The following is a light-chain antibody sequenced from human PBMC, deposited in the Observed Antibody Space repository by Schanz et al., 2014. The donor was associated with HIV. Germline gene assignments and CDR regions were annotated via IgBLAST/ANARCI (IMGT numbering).Light chain of an antibody. J-gene: IGKJ2*01. CDR3: QQSDTFPYT. Sequence: DIQMTQSPSTVSTSVGDRVTITCRASQAVSRWLAWYQQKPGRAPNLLIYQASTLESGVPSRFSASGSGTEFTLTISNLQPDDFVTYYCQQSDTFPYTFGQGTKLEIK. CDR2: QAS. CDR1: QAVSRW. V-gene: IGKV1-5*03.